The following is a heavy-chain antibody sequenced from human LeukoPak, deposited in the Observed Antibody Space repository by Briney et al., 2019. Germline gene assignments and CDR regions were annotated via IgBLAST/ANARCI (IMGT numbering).Heavy chain of an antibody. Sequence: SETLSLTCTVSGGSISSSSYYWGWIRQPPGKGLEWIVSIYYSGSTYYNPSLKSRVTISVDTSKIQFSLKLSSVTAADTAVYYCARVSFGNNYYGSSGRITDYFDYWGQGTLVTVSS. J-gene: IGHJ4*02. D-gene: IGHD3-22*01. CDR2: IYYSGST. CDR1: GGSISSSSYY. V-gene: IGHV4-39*07. CDR3: ARVSFGNNYYGSSGRITDYFDY.